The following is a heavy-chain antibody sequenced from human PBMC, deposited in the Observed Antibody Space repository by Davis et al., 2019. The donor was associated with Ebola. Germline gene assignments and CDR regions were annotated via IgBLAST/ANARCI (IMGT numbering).Heavy chain of an antibody. CDR3: ASALDPQTFPYYTGLDV. J-gene: IGHJ6*02. CDR1: GASMTTNMW. CDR2: ISHSGSA. D-gene: IGHD2/OR15-2a*01. V-gene: IGHV4/OR15-8*01. Sequence: SETLSLTCVVSGASMTTNMWWTWVRQPPGKGLEWLGEISHSGSANYNPSLKSRVTLSVDKSKNQFSLTLTSVTCADTAVYYCASALDPQTFPYYTGLDVWGQGTTVTVSS.